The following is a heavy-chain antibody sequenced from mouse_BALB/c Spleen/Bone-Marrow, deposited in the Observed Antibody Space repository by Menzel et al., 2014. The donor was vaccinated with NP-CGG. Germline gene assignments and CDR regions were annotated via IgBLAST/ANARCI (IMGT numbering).Heavy chain of an antibody. CDR2: ISTGGST. CDR1: GFTFSNYA. J-gene: IGHJ3*01. D-gene: IGHD1-1*01. CDR3: ARNYYGSFAY. Sequence: DVMLVESGGDLVKPGGSLKLSCAAPGFTFSNYALSWVRQTPEKRLEWVASISTGGSTYYLDSVKGRFTISRDSARNILYLQMSSLRSEDTAMYYCARNYYGSFAYWGQGTLVTVSA. V-gene: IGHV5-6-5*01.